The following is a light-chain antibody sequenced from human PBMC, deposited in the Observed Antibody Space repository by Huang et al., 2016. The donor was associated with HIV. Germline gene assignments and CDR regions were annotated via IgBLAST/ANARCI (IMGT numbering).Light chain of an antibody. CDR3: QQYGSSLWT. J-gene: IGKJ1*01. CDR2: DAS. V-gene: IGKV3D-20*01. Sequence: EIVLTQSPATLSLSPGERATLSCGASQSVSSSDLAWYQQKPGLAPRLLLYDASSRATGIPDRFSGSGSGTDFTLTISRLEPEDFAVYYCQQYGSSLWTFGQGTKVEIK. CDR1: QSVSSSD.